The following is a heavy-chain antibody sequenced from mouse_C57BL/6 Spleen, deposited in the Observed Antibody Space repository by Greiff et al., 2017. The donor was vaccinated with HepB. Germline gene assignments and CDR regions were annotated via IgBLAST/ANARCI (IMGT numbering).Heavy chain of an antibody. CDR1: GYTFTSYG. D-gene: IGHD3-2*02. CDR2: IYPRSGNT. Sequence: VQLQESGAELARPGASVKLSCKASGYTFTSYGISWVKQRTGQGLEWIGEIYPRSGNTYYNEKFKGKATLTADKSSSTAYMELRSLTSEDSAVYFCAREELRSYFDYWGQGTTLTVSS. J-gene: IGHJ2*01. V-gene: IGHV1-81*01. CDR3: AREELRSYFDY.